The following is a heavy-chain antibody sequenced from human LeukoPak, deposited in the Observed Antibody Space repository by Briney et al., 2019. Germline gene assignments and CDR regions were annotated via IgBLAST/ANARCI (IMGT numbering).Heavy chain of an antibody. D-gene: IGHD2-2*01. CDR2: IHHSGIT. CDR3: ASPRAERSAWYAVDY. V-gene: IGHV4-59*12. J-gene: IGHJ4*02. Sequence: PSETLSLTCTVSGGSISSYYWSWIRQPPGKGLEWIGTIHHSGITYYNPSLKSRVTISVNPSKNQFSLKLSSVTAADTAVYYCASPRAERSAWYAVDYWGQGTLVTVSA. CDR1: GGSISSYY.